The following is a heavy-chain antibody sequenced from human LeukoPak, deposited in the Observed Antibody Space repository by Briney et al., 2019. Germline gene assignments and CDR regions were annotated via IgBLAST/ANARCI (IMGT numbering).Heavy chain of an antibody. CDR2: IYPGDSDT. J-gene: IGHJ4*02. CDR3: ARQDGSAMYYFDF. Sequence: LGESLKISCTGSGYSFTSYWIAWLRQMPGKGLEWMGIIYPGDSDTKYSPSFQGHVTISVDKSINTAYLQWGSLETPDTANFYCARQDGSAMYYFDFWGQGTLVTVSS. D-gene: IGHD5-24*01. V-gene: IGHV5-51*01. CDR1: GYSFTSYW.